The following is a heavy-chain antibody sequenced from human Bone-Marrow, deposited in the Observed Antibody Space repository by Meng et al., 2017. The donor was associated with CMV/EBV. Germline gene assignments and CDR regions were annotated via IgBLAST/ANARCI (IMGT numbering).Heavy chain of an antibody. V-gene: IGHV3-20*01. D-gene: IGHD6-19*01. Sequence: GESLKISCAASGFTFSSYWMSWVRQAPGKGLEWVSGINWNGGSTGYADSVKGRFTISRDNAKNSLYLQMHSLRAEATALYHCARVGREVAGFNLWGRGTLVTVSS. J-gene: IGHJ2*01. CDR2: INWNGGST. CDR3: ARVGREVAGFNL. CDR1: GFTFSSYW.